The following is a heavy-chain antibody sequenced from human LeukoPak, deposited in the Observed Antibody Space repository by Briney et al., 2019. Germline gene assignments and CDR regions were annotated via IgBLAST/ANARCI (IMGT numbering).Heavy chain of an antibody. CDR2: IWCDGSNK. CDR3: ARDLYCSSTSCPLGY. J-gene: IGHJ4*02. D-gene: IGHD2-2*01. Sequence: GGSLRLSCAASGFTFSSYGMHWVRQAPGKGLEWVAVIWCDGSNKYYADSVKGRFTISRDNSKNTLYLQMNSLRAEDTAVYYCARDLYCSSTSCPLGYWGQGTLVTVSS. CDR1: GFTFSSYG. V-gene: IGHV3-33*01.